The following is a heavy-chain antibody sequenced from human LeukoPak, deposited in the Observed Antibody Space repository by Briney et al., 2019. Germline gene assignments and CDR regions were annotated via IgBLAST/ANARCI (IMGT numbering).Heavy chain of an antibody. D-gene: IGHD3-22*01. CDR2: IIPILGIA. Sequence: SVKVSCKASGGTFSSYAMSWVRQAPGQGLEWMGRIIPILGIANYAQKFQGRVTITADKSTSTAYMELSSLRSEDTAVYYCARERGAGYYDSSGHYYFDYWGQGTLVTVSS. J-gene: IGHJ4*02. CDR3: ARERGAGYYDSSGHYYFDY. CDR1: GGTFSSYA. V-gene: IGHV1-69*04.